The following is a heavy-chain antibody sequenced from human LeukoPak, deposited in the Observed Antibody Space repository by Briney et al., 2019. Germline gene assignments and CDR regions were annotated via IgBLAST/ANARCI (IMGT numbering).Heavy chain of an antibody. CDR3: ARGGTMIDDGMDV. CDR2: IIPILGIA. V-gene: IGHV1-69*04. Sequence: GASVKVSCKASGYTFTGYYMHWVRQAPGQGLEWMGRIIPILGIANYAQKFQGRVTITADKSTSTAYMELSSLRSEDTAVYYCARGGTMIDDGMDVWGQGTTVTVSS. CDR1: GYTFTGYY. J-gene: IGHJ6*02. D-gene: IGHD3-22*01.